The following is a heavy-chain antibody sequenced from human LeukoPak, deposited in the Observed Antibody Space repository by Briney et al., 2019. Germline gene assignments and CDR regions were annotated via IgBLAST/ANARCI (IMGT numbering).Heavy chain of an antibody. D-gene: IGHD3-10*02. V-gene: IGHV3-23*01. CDR2: INGSGANT. CDR1: GFTFGSCA. J-gene: IGHJ4*02. Sequence: PGGSLRLSCAASGFTFGSCAMNWVRQAPGKGLEWGSSINGSGANTYYADSVEGRFTISRDNSQNTLYLQMNSLRAEDTAVYYCAKDVRGYNRPFDYWGQGTLVTVSS. CDR3: AKDVRGYNRPFDY.